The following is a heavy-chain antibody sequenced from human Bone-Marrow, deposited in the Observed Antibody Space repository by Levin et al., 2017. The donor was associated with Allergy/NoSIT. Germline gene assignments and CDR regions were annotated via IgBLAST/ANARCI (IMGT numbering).Heavy chain of an antibody. Sequence: ASVKVSCKGSRYSFTSNWIGWVRQMPGKGLEWMGIIYPGDSDTRYSPSFQGQVTISADKSISTAYLQWSSLRASDTAMYYCATAAGTVGYFDPWGQGTLVTVSS. D-gene: IGHD6-13*01. V-gene: IGHV5-51*01. CDR1: RYSFTSNW. CDR3: ATAAGTVGYFDP. J-gene: IGHJ5*02. CDR2: IYPGDSDT.